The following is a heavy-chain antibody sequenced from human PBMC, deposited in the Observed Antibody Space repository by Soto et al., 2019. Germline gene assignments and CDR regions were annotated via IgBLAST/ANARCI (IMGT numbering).Heavy chain of an antibody. J-gene: IGHJ4*02. V-gene: IGHV4-39*01. CDR2: VYYSGST. CDR3: ARHFITDAYGDYGAVIDY. CDR1: GGSISSSSYY. Sequence: SETLSLTCTVSGGSISSSSYYWAWIRQPPGKGLEWIGSVYYSGSTYYNPSLKSRVTISIDTSKNQFSLKLSSVTAADTAVYYCARHFITDAYGDYGAVIDYWGQGTLVTVSS. D-gene: IGHD4-17*01.